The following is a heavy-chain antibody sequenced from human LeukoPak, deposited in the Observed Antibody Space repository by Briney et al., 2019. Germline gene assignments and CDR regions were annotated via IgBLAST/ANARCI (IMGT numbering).Heavy chain of an antibody. J-gene: IGHJ4*02. CDR3: ARDGVAGITRDYFDY. CDR1: GFTLSDYY. CDR2: ISSSSSYT. V-gene: IGHV3-11*06. Sequence: GGSLRLSCAASGFTLSDYYMSWIRQAPGKGLEWVSYISSSSSYTNYADSVKGRFTISRDNAKNSLYLQMNSLRAEDTAVYYCARDGVAGITRDYFDYWGQGTLVTVSS. D-gene: IGHD2-21*01.